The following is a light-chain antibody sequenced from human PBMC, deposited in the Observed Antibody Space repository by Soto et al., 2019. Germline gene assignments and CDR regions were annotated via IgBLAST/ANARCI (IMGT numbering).Light chain of an antibody. CDR2: NAS. V-gene: IGKV3D-15*01. J-gene: IGKJ4*01. CDR3: QHYDSWPLT. Sequence: EIVITQSPATLSVSPGERATLSCRASQSVSSNLAWYQQTPGHPPRLLIYNASTRATDIPARFSGGGSGTEFTLTVSSLQSEDLGLYHCQHYDSWPLTLGGGTKVDIK. CDR1: QSVSSN.